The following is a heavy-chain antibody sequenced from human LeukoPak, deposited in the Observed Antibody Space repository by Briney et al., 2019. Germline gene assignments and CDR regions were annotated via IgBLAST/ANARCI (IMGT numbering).Heavy chain of an antibody. CDR1: GDSINSLDL. D-gene: IGHD3-22*01. V-gene: IGHV4-4*02. J-gene: IGHJ4*02. Sequence: SETLSLTCTVSGDSINSLDLWSWVRQPPGKWLEWIGEMYLSGTTHSNPSVKSRVTISIDKSKNQFFLNLSSVTAADTAVYYCAGLVGRYSSGLYYYYFDYWGQGTLVTVSS. CDR2: MYLSGTT. CDR3: AGLVGRYSSGLYYYYFDY.